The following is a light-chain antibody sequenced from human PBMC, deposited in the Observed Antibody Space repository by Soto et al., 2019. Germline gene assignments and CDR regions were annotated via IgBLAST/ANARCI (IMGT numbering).Light chain of an antibody. CDR2: GAS. V-gene: IGKV3-20*01. CDR1: RSVSSS. CDR3: QQYGSSYSWT. J-gene: IGKJ1*01. Sequence: LPPSPGTLSLSPGDRPSLSWRASRSVSSSLGWYQQKPGQAARLLIYGASSRATGIPDRFSGSGSGTDFTLTISRLEPSDFAVYYSQQYGSSYSWTFGQGTKVDI.